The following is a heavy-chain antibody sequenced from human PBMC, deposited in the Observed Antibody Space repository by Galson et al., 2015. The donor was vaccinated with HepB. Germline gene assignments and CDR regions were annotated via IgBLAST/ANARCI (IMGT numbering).Heavy chain of an antibody. CDR2: IWYDGSNK. J-gene: IGHJ5*02. D-gene: IGHD4-17*01. Sequence: SLRLSCAASGFTFSSYGMHWVRQAPGKGLEWVAVIWYDGSNKYYADSVEGRFTISRDNSKDTLYLQMNSLRAEDTAVYYCARDSVRDGDPTGWFDPWGQGTLVTVSS. V-gene: IGHV3-33*01. CDR1: GFTFSSYG. CDR3: ARDSVRDGDPTGWFDP.